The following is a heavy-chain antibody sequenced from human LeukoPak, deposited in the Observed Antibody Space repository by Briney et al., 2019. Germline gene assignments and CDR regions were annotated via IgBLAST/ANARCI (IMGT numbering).Heavy chain of an antibody. J-gene: IGHJ3*02. CDR2: MNPNSGNT. CDR1: GYTFTSYD. CDR3: ATYSQLLSDDAFDI. V-gene: IGHV1-8*01. D-gene: IGHD2-2*01. Sequence: GASVKVACKASGYTFTSYDINWVRQATGQGLEWMGWMNPNSGNTGYAQKFQGRVTMTRNTSISTAYMELSSLRSEDTAVYYSATYSQLLSDDAFDIWGQGTMVTVSS.